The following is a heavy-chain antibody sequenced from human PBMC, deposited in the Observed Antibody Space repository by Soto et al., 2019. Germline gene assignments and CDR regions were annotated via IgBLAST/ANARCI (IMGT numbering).Heavy chain of an antibody. CDR2: IYYDGGT. Sequence: SETLSLTCTVSGGSISTYYWSWIRQPPGKGLEWIGYIYYDGGTSYNPSLRSRVTISVDTSKNQFSLKLSSVTAADTAVYYCASKGYCSSTSCYYYYGMDVWGQGTTVTVSS. CDR1: GGSISTYY. J-gene: IGHJ6*02. V-gene: IGHV4-59*12. CDR3: ASKGYCSSTSCYYYYGMDV. D-gene: IGHD2-2*01.